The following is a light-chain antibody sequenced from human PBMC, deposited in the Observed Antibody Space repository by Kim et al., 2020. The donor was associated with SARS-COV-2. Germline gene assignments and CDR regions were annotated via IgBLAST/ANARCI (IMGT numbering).Light chain of an antibody. V-gene: IGKV3-20*01. Sequence: LSAGERVTLPCRTSQRVISRYLAWYQGKPGQAPRLLIYAASTRATGIPDRFRGGGSGTDFTLTITRLEPEDFGVYYCQQYGSSPLTFGGGTKLEI. CDR1: QRVISRY. CDR3: QQYGSSPLT. J-gene: IGKJ4*01. CDR2: AAS.